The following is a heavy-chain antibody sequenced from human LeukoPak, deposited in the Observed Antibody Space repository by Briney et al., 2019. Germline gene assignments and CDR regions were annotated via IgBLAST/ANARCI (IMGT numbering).Heavy chain of an antibody. CDR1: GGTFSSYA. CDR3: AGTLTGYCSSTSCIGAFDI. V-gene: IGHV1-69*06. D-gene: IGHD2-2*01. CDR2: VIPIFGTA. Sequence: GAPVQVSCKASGGTFSSYAISWGRQAPGQRLEWMGGVIPIFGTANYAQKFQGRVTITADKSTSTAYMELSSLRSEDTAVYYCAGTLTGYCSSTSCIGAFDIWGQGTMVTVSS. J-gene: IGHJ3*02.